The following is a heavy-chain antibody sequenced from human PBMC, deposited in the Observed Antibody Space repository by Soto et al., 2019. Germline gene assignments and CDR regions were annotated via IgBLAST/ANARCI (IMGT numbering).Heavy chain of an antibody. J-gene: IGHJ4*02. Sequence: PSETLSLTCTVSGGSISSFYWSWIRQPAGKGLEWIGRIYSGVRNNYKPSLKSRVTMSVDTSKNQFSLRLSSVTAADTAMYYCARGSSRLDYWGKGNLVTVSS. CDR3: ARGSSRLDY. CDR2: IYSGVRN. CDR1: GGSISSFY. D-gene: IGHD6-13*01. V-gene: IGHV4-4*07.